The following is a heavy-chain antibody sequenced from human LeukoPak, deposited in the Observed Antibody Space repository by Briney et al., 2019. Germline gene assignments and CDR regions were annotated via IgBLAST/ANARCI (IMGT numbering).Heavy chain of an antibody. CDR2: ISAGGDNT. J-gene: IGHJ4*02. CDR3: ARVAPPGYKGSYLQYYFDY. CDR1: GFTFSNYD. V-gene: IGHV3-23*01. Sequence: PGGSLRLSCAASGFTFSNYDMSWVRQAPGKGLQWVSDISAGGDNTDYADSVKGRFTISRDNSKNTVYLQMNSLRAEDTAVYYCARVAPPGYKGSYLQYYFDYWGQGTLVTVSS. D-gene: IGHD1-26*01.